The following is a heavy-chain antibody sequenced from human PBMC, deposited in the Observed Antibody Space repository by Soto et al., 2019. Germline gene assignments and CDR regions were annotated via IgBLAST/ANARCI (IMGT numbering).Heavy chain of an antibody. V-gene: IGHV1-18*04. D-gene: IGHD1-26*01. CDR2: ISAYNDNT. J-gene: IGHJ3*02. CDR3: ARRAWENSDAFDI. Sequence: QVHLVQSGAEVKKPGASVKVSCKASGYTFTTYGFSWVRQAPGLGLEWMGWISAYNDNTNYAQKLQGRLTMTTDTSTSTAYMVLRSLRSDDTAVYYCARRAWENSDAFDIWGQGTMVTVSS. CDR1: GYTFTTYG.